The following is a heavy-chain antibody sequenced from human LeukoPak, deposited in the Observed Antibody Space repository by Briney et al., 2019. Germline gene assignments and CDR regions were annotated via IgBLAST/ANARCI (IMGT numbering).Heavy chain of an antibody. J-gene: IGHJ3*02. CDR3: ARGFQQLRFAFDI. CDR2: IYYSGST. D-gene: IGHD6-13*01. CDR1: GGSISSGDYY. Sequence: PSQTLSLTCTVSGGSISSGDYYWSCIRQPPGKGLEWIGYIYYSGSTYYNPSLKSRVTISVDTSKNQFSLKLSSVTAADTAVYYCARGFQQLRFAFDIWGQGTMVTVSS. V-gene: IGHV4-30-4*01.